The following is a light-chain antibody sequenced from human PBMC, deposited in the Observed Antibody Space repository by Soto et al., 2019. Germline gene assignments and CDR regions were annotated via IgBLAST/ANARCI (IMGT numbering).Light chain of an antibody. CDR2: EAS. J-gene: IGKJ1*01. Sequence: VLTQSPGTLSLSPGEGATLSCRASQRVASDLAWYLQKPGQPPRLLIYEASIRATGIPDRISGSGSERDFTLTISRLEPEDAAVYYCQQYLNSPRTFGQGTKVDIK. CDR1: QRVASD. V-gene: IGKV3-20*01. CDR3: QQYLNSPRT.